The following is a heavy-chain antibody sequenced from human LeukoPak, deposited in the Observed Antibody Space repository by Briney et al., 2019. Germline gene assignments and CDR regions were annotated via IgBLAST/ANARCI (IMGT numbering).Heavy chain of an antibody. J-gene: IGHJ6*04. Sequence: SETLSLTCTVSGGSISGDYWSWIRQPPGKGLEWIGCIYYSGTTNYNPSLKSRVTISVDTSKNQFSLNLSSVTAADTAVYYCARDLSSSSSMDVWRKGTTVTVSS. V-gene: IGHV4-59*01. CDR3: ARDLSSSSSMDV. CDR1: GGSISGDY. CDR2: IYYSGTT. D-gene: IGHD6-6*01.